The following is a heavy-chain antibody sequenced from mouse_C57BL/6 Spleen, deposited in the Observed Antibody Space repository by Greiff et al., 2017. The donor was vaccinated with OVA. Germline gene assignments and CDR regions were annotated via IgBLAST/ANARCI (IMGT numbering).Heavy chain of an antibody. CDR3: ARDDYVSIGYFDY. CDR2: ISYDGSN. CDR1: GYSITSGYY. V-gene: IGHV3-6*01. J-gene: IGHJ2*01. Sequence: EVKLQESGPGLVKPSQSLSLTCSVTGYSITSGYYWNWIRQFPGNKLEWMGYISYDGSNNYNPSLKNRISITRDTSKNQFFLKLNSVTTEDTATYYCARDDYVSIGYFDYWGQGTTLTVSS. D-gene: IGHD1-1*01.